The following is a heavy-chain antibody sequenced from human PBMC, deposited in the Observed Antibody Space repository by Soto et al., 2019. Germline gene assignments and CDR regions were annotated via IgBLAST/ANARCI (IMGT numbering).Heavy chain of an antibody. J-gene: IGHJ4*02. Sequence: QVQLVESGGVVDQPGRSQRLSCAASGFTLSDYGMHWVRQAPGKGLEWVAMISHDGTTKYWADSEKGRFTISRDNSKNALYLQMNSLRAEDTAVYYCAKDRRDGEYNSVYDFWGQGALVTVSS. CDR1: GFTLSDYG. V-gene: IGHV3-30*18. D-gene: IGHD1-1*01. CDR3: AKDRRDGEYNSVYDF. CDR2: ISHDGTTK.